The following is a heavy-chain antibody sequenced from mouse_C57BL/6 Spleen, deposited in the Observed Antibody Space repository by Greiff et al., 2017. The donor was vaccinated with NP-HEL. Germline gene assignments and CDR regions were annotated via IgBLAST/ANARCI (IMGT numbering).Heavy chain of an antibody. D-gene: IGHD2-14*01. V-gene: IGHV1-26*01. J-gene: IGHJ1*03. CDR1: GYTFTDYY. CDR3: AREGYSMGYFDV. CDR2: INPNNGGT. Sequence: EVQLQQSGPELVKPGASVKISCKASGYTFTDYYMNWVKQSHGKSLEWIGDINPNNGGTSYNQKFKGKATLTVDKSSSTAYMELRSLTSEDSAVYYCAREGYSMGYFDVWGTGTTVTVSS.